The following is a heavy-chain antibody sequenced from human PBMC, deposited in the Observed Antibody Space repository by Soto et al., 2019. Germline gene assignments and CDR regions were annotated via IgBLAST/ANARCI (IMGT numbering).Heavy chain of an antibody. D-gene: IGHD6-19*01. J-gene: IGHJ4*02. CDR2: FFYIGNT. CDR3: ARQGSSDWKDYSFDY. V-gene: IGHV4-39*01. Sequence: SETLSLTCAVSGASFASSTYSWAWIRQPPGKGLEWIATFFYIGNTYYNPSLKSRVTISVDTSKSQFSLRLSSVTAADTAVFYCARQGSSDWKDYSFDYWGQGSLVTVSS. CDR1: GASFASSTYS.